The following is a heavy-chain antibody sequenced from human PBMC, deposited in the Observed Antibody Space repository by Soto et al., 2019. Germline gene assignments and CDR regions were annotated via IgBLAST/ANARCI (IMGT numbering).Heavy chain of an antibody. CDR3: ARDKDRQQLGGNYYYGIAV. Sequence: QVQLVQSGAEVKKPGSSVTVSCKASGGTFGNSAISWVRQAPGQGLEWMGGIIPIFSTPDYAQKFQGRVTKTADESTTTAYMEFTSLKSDDTAVYYCARDKDRQQLGGNYYYGIAVWGQGTTVTVSS. D-gene: IGHD2-15*01. CDR2: IIPIFSTP. J-gene: IGHJ6*02. V-gene: IGHV1-69*12. CDR1: GGTFGNSA.